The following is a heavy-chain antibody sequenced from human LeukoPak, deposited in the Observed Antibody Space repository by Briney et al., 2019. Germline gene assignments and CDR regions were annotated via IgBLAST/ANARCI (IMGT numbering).Heavy chain of an antibody. J-gene: IGHJ6*03. Sequence: SETLSLTCAVYGGSFSGYYWSWIRQPPGKGLEWIAEINHSGSTNYNPSLKSRVTISVDTSKNQFSLKLSSVTAADTAVYYCARGRGDYAINYFYYYYMDVWGKGTTVTVSS. CDR2: INHSGST. V-gene: IGHV4-34*01. CDR3: ARGRGDYAINYFYYYYMDV. D-gene: IGHD4-17*01. CDR1: GGSFSGYY.